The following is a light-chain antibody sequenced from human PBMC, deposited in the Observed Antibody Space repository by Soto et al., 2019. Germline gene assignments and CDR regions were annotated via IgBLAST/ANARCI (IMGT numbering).Light chain of an antibody. CDR3: SSYGASSTL. CDR2: DVS. Sequence: QSVLTQPASLSGSPGQSITISCTGTSSDIGSYNYVSWYQQHPGKAPKIMIFDVSYRPSGISDRFSGSKSGNTASLTISGLQSEDEADYYCSSYGASSTLFGGGTKLTVL. CDR1: SSDIGSYNY. V-gene: IGLV2-14*03. J-gene: IGLJ3*02.